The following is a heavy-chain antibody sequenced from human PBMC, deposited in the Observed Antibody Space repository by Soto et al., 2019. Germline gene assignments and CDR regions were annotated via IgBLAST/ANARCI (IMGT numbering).Heavy chain of an antibody. CDR2: ISSSTSSI. CDR3: ARDACTYGVDWYFDL. V-gene: IGHV3-48*02. Sequence: AGGSLRLSCAASGFTFSSYSMNWVRQAPGKGLEWVSYISSSTSSIYYADSVKGRFTISRDNAKNSLYLQMNSLRDEDTAVYYCARDACTYGVDWYFDLWGRGTLVTVSS. CDR1: GFTFSSYS. J-gene: IGHJ2*01. D-gene: IGHD4-17*01.